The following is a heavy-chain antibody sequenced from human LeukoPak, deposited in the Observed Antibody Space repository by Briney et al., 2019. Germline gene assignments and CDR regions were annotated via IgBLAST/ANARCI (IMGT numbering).Heavy chain of an antibody. D-gene: IGHD4-17*01. CDR3: ARNADYGDSNPFDY. CDR1: GFTFSSYW. V-gene: IGHV3-74*01. J-gene: IGHJ4*02. CDR2: INSDGSST. Sequence: GGSLRLSCAASGFTFSSYWMHWVRHAPGKGLVWVSRINSDGSSTNYADSVKGRFTISRDNAKNTLYLQMNSLRAEDTAVYYCARNADYGDSNPFDYWGQGTLLTVSS.